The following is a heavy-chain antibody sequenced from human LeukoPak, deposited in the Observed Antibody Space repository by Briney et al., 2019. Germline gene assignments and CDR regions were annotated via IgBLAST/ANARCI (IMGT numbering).Heavy chain of an antibody. CDR2: ISSSSSYK. CDR1: GFTFSSYS. V-gene: IGHV3-21*01. D-gene: IGHD1-1*01. Sequence: GGSLRLSCAASGFTFSSYSMNWVRQAPGKGLEWVSSISSSSSYKYYTDSAKGRFTISRDNAKNSLYLQMNSLRAEDTAVYYCARSAAGTYYWGQGTLVTVSS. CDR3: ARSAAGTYY. J-gene: IGHJ4*02.